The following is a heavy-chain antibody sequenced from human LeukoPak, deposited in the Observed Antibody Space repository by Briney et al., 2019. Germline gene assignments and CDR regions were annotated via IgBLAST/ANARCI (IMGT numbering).Heavy chain of an antibody. V-gene: IGHV3-23*01. CDR1: GFTFSSYA. Sequence: GGSLRLSCAASGFTFSSYAMSWVRQAPGKGLEWVSAISGSGGSTYYADSVKGRFTISRDNSKNTLYLQMNSLRAEDTAVYYCAKELGEYSDWLLTSRANYYFDYWGQGTPVTVSS. CDR2: ISGSGGST. D-gene: IGHD3-9*01. J-gene: IGHJ4*02. CDR3: AKELGEYSDWLLTSRANYYFDY.